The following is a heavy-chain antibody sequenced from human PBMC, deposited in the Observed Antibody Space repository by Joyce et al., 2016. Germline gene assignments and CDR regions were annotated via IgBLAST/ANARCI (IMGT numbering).Heavy chain of an antibody. CDR2: ISAGGGET. D-gene: IGHD4-17*01. V-gene: IGHV3-23*01. Sequence: EEQLLQSGGGLAQPGGSLRISCEGSGFIFSNYAMSWVRQAPGKGLEWVASISAGGGETHYADSVKGRFTISRDSSKNILSLQMNSLRGADTAVYYCAKVFKSFGDYYFGNWGQGTLVTVSS. CDR1: GFIFSNYA. J-gene: IGHJ4*02. CDR3: AKVFKSFGDYYFGN.